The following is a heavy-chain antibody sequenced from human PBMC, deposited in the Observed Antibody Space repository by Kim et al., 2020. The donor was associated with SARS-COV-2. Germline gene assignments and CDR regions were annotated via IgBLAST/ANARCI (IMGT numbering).Heavy chain of an antibody. CDR1: GYTFTSYD. D-gene: IGHD2-2*01. Sequence: ASVKVSCKASGYTFTSYDINWVRQATGQGLEWMGWMNPNSGNTGYAQKFQGRVTMTRNTSISTAYMELSSLRSEDTAVYYCARYNGQLLLGYYYYYYGMDVWGQGTTVTVSS. V-gene: IGHV1-8*01. J-gene: IGHJ6*02. CDR3: ARYNGQLLLGYYYYYYGMDV. CDR2: MNPNSGNT.